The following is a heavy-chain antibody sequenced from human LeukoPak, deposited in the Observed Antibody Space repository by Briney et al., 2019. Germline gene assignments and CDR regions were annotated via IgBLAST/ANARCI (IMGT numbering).Heavy chain of an antibody. CDR1: GGSISSGDYY. Sequence: SETLSLTCTVSGGSISSGDYYWSWIRQPPGKGLEWIGYIYYSGSTNYNPSLKSRVTISVDTSKNQFSLKLSSVTAADTAVYYCARDGMVVNAFDIWGQGTMVTVSS. V-gene: IGHV4-61*08. D-gene: IGHD2-15*01. CDR3: ARDGMVVNAFDI. J-gene: IGHJ3*02. CDR2: IYYSGST.